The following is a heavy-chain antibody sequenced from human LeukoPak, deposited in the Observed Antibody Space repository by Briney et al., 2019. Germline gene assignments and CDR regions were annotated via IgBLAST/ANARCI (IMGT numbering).Heavy chain of an antibody. J-gene: IGHJ4*02. CDR2: INAGNGNT. D-gene: IGHD2-15*01. CDR1: GGTFNNFA. CDR3: ARDPIGSRWPYYFDY. Sequence: ASVKVSCKASGGTFNNFAISWVRQAPGQRLEWMGWINAGNGNTKYSQKFQARVTITRDTSASTAYMELSSLRSEDTAVYYCARDPIGSRWPYYFDYWGQGTLVTVSS. V-gene: IGHV1-3*01.